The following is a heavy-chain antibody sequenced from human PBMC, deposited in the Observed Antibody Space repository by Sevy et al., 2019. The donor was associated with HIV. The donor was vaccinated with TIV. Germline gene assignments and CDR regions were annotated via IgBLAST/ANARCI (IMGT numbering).Heavy chain of an antibody. D-gene: IGHD1-7*01. V-gene: IGHV3-30*04. CDR3: VRDEWELLDY. CDR2: ISYDGSNK. CDR1: GFTFSTYA. J-gene: IGHJ4*02. Sequence: GGSLRLSCAASGFTFSTYAIHWVRQAPGKGLEWVALISYDGSNKYYTDSVKGRFTISRDNSNNPLFLQMNSLRVEDTAVYYCVRDEWELLDYWGQGTLVTVSS.